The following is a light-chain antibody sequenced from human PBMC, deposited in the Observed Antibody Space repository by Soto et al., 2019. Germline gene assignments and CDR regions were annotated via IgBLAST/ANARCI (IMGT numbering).Light chain of an antibody. J-gene: IGLJ2*01. CDR2: EVT. CDR1: SGDVGTYNL. Sequence: QSALTQPASVSGSPGQSITLSCTGTSGDVGTYNLVSWYQQRPGKVPKLMIYEVTKRPSGVSNRFSGSKSGNTASLTISGLQADDEADYYCCSYAGSSSYVAFGGGTQLTVL. V-gene: IGLV2-23*02. CDR3: CSYAGSSSYVA.